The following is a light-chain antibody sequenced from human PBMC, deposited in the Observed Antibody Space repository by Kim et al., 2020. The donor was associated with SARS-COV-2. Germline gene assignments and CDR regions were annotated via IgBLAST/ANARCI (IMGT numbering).Light chain of an antibody. CDR2: GAS. CDR1: QSVSSSY. CDR3: QQYGSSPYT. J-gene: IGKJ2*01. Sequence: EIVLTQSPGTLSLSPGERATLSCRASQSVSSSYLACYQQKPGQAPRLLIYGASSRATGIPDRFSGSGSGTDFTLTISRLEPEEFAVYYCQQYGSSPYTFGQGTKLEIK. V-gene: IGKV3-20*01.